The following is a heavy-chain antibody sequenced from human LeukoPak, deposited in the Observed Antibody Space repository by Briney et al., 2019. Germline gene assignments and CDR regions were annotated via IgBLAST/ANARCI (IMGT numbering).Heavy chain of an antibody. V-gene: IGHV4-59*08. CDR1: GASLSTSS. CDR2: IYYSGTA. CDR3: ARHLSSGWSDY. J-gene: IGHJ4*02. Sequence: SETLSLTCTVSGASLSTSSWTWIRHPPGKGLEGIGFIYYSGTAHYHHSLKSRITISLDTSNNQFSLRLSPVTAADTVVYYCARHLSSGWSDYWGQGTLVTVS. D-gene: IGHD6-19*01.